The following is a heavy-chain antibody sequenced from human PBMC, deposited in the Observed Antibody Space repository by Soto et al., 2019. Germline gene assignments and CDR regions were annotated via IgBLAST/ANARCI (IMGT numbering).Heavy chain of an antibody. CDR3: VRAAGYSGKDYVKEFGKVV. V-gene: IGHV3-33*01. CDR1: GFTFSNYG. J-gene: IGHJ6*01. CDR2: VWYDGGNK. Sequence: GGSLRLSCAASGFTFSNYGMHWVRQAPAKGLEWVALVWYDGGNKNYVDCVKGRFTISRDNSRNRLYLQMNSLRDEDSGVFYCVRAAGYSGKDYVKEFGKVVCGLGT. D-gene: IGHD5-12*01.